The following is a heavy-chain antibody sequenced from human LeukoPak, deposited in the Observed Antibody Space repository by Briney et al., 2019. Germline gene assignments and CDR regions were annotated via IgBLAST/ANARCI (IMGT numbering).Heavy chain of an antibody. D-gene: IGHD1-1*01. Sequence: GRSLRLSCAASGFIFSDSTMHWVRQAPGKGLEWVAAASFHGSNTYYADSMKGRFTISRDNSKNTVYLQTNSLRTEDTAVYYCARERSWNGPLDYWGQGTLVTVSS. CDR3: ARERSWNGPLDY. V-gene: IGHV3-30*04. J-gene: IGHJ4*02. CDR1: GFIFSDST. CDR2: ASFHGSNT.